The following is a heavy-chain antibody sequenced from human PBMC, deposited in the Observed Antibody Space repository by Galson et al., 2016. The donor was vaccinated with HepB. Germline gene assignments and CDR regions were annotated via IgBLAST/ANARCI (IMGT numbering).Heavy chain of an antibody. J-gene: IGHJ4*02. Sequence: CAISGDSVSDSTTTWHWIRQSPSRGLEWLGRTYFRFQWYYDYAASVRGRININPDTSKNQFSLQLNSVTPEDTAVYYCARGGGPLGTAMVVDHFDYWGQGSLVTVSS. CDR3: ARGGGPLGTAMVVDHFDY. V-gene: IGHV6-1*01. D-gene: IGHD5-18*01. CDR2: TYFRFQWYY. CDR1: GDSVSDSTTT.